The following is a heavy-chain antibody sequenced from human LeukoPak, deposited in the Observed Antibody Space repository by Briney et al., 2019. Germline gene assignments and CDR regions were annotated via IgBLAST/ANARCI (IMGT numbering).Heavy chain of an antibody. CDR2: ISTYNGNT. Sequence: ASVKVSCKASGYTFTSYGLSWVRQAPGQGLEWMGWISTYNGNTNYVQKLQGRVTMTTDTSTSTAYMELRSLRSDDTAVYYCARMYCSGGSCYPLHYYYGMDVWGQGTTVTVSS. V-gene: IGHV1-18*01. CDR1: GYTFTSYG. D-gene: IGHD2-15*01. J-gene: IGHJ6*02. CDR3: ARMYCSGGSCYPLHYYYGMDV.